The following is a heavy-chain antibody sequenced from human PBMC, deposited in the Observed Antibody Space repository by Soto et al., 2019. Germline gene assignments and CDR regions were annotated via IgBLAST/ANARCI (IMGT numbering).Heavy chain of an antibody. CDR1: GGSISSSNW. Sequence: QVQLQESGPGLVKPSGTLSLTCAVSGGSISSSNWWSWVRQPPGKGLEWIGEIYHSGSTNYNPSRKTRVTISVDKSKTQFSLKLSSVTAADTAVYYCARGPTYYDILTGYSAGDYYGMDVWGQGTTVTVSS. CDR2: IYHSGST. CDR3: ARGPTYYDILTGYSAGDYYGMDV. V-gene: IGHV4-4*02. D-gene: IGHD3-9*01. J-gene: IGHJ6*02.